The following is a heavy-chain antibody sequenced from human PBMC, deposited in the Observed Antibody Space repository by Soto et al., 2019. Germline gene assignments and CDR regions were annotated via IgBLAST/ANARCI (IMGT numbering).Heavy chain of an antibody. J-gene: IGHJ5*02. D-gene: IGHD6-13*01. CDR2: ISSSSSTI. CDR1: GFTFSSYS. CDR3: AKHPERIAQIGLFDP. V-gene: IGHV3-48*01. Sequence: EVQLVESGGGLVQPGGSLRLSCAASGFTFSSYSMNWVRQAPGKGLEWVSYISSSSSTIYYADSVKGRFTISRDNAKTSLDLQMNILRAADTAVYYCAKHPERIAQIGLFDPWGQGTLVTVSS.